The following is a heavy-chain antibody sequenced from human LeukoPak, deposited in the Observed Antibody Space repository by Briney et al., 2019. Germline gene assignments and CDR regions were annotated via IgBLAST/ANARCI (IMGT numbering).Heavy chain of an antibody. D-gene: IGHD1-26*01. CDR3: ARDQYSGSWFH. CDR2: ISSSSSHI. J-gene: IGHJ4*02. V-gene: IGHV3-21*01. CDR1: GFTFSSYS. Sequence: AGGSLRLSCAASGFTFSSYSMNWVRQAPGKGLEWVSSISSSSSHIYYADSVKGRFTISRDDAKNSLYLQMNSLRAEDTAVYYCARDQYSGSWFHWGQGTLVTVSS.